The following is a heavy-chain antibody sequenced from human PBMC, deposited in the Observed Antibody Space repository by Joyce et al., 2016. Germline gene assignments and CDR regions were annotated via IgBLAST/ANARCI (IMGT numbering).Heavy chain of an antibody. CDR3: AKILTATYSSGSFLDY. CDR2: ISYDGLYK. V-gene: IGHV3-30*18. Sequence: QVQLVESGGGVVQPGRSLRLSCAASGLTISNYGVPWVRQAPGKGLEWVAVISYDGLYKYYAYSVKCQFTISRDNSKSTVFLDKNSLTTEDTAVYYCAKILTATYSSGSFLDYWGQGTPGTVSS. D-gene: IGHD6-25*01. J-gene: IGHJ4*02. CDR1: GLTISNYG.